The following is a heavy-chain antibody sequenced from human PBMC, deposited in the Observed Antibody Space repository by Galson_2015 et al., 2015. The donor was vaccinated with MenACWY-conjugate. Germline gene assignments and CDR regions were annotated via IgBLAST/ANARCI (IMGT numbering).Heavy chain of an antibody. D-gene: IGHD3-16*01. CDR2: IKQDGSEK. CDR3: ARVRASGGVYFDY. Sequence: SLRLSCAASGSTSGDYWMSWVRQAPGRGLEWVANIKQDGSEKYYVVSVRGRFTISRDNAKNSLYLQMNNLRPEDTAVYYCARVRASGGVYFDYWGQGTLVTVSS. J-gene: IGHJ4*02. CDR1: GSTSGDYW. V-gene: IGHV3-7*03.